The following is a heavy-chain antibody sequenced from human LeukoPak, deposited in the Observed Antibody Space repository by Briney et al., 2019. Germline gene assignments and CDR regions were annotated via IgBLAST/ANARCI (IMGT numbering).Heavy chain of an antibody. CDR2: ISAYNGNT. Sequence: ASVKVSCKASGYTFTSYGISWVRQAPGQGLEWMGRISAYNGNTNYAQKLQGRVTMTTDTSTSTAYMELRSLRSDDTAVYYCARALYSSSWYFPFDYWGQGTLVTVSS. CDR1: GYTFTSYG. V-gene: IGHV1-18*01. CDR3: ARALYSSSWYFPFDY. D-gene: IGHD6-13*01. J-gene: IGHJ4*02.